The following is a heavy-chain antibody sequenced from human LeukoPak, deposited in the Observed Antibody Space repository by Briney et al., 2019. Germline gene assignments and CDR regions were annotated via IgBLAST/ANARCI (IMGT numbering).Heavy chain of an antibody. CDR1: GYTFTGYY. J-gene: IGHJ4*02. D-gene: IGHD1-26*01. V-gene: IGHV1-2*02. CDR2: INPNSGGT. Sequence: ASVKVSCKASGYTFTGYYMHWVRQAPGQGLEWMGWINPNSGGTNYAQKFQGRVTMTRDTSISTAYMELSRLRSGATAVYYCARVQKRWELYNFDYWGRGTLVTVSS. CDR3: ARVQKRWELYNFDY.